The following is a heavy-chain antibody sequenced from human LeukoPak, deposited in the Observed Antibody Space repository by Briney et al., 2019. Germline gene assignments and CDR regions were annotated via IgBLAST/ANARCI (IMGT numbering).Heavy chain of an antibody. Sequence: GGSLRLSCAASGFTVSNTYMSWVRQAPGKGLEWVSIIYSGGGTRYADSVKGRFTISRDNSRNTLYLQMNSLRAEDTALYYCARDNYDSSGFTWGQGTLVTVSS. J-gene: IGHJ4*02. CDR1: GFTVSNTY. CDR2: IYSGGGT. V-gene: IGHV3-53*01. CDR3: ARDNYDSSGFT. D-gene: IGHD3-22*01.